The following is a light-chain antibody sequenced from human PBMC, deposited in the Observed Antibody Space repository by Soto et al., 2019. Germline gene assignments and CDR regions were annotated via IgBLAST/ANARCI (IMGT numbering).Light chain of an antibody. Sequence: IQVTQSPSSLSASVGDRVTITCRASQDISTYLAWYQQKPGKAPMLLISAASTLQSGVPSRFSGSGSGTDFTLTISSLQPEDFATYYCQQLNHYPSTFGGGTKVDIK. J-gene: IGKJ4*01. CDR3: QQLNHYPST. CDR2: AAS. CDR1: QDISTY. V-gene: IGKV1-9*01.